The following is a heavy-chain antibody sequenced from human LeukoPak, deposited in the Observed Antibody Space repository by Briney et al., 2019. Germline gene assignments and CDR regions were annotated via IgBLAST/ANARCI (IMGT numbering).Heavy chain of an antibody. Sequence: GGSLRLSCAASGFTFSSYAMSWVRQAPGKGLEWVSAISGSGGSTYYADSVKGRFTISRDNSKNTLYLKMNSLRAEDTAVYYCAKSPYSSGWWIPFDYWGQGTLVTVSS. CDR3: AKSPYSSGWWIPFDY. CDR1: GFTFSSYA. V-gene: IGHV3-23*01. D-gene: IGHD6-19*01. CDR2: ISGSGGST. J-gene: IGHJ4*02.